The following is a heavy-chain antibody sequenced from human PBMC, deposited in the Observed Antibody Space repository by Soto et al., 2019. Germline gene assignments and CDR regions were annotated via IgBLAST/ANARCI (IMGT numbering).Heavy chain of an antibody. Sequence: GESLKISCKCSGYSFTSYWIGLVRQMPGKGLEWMGIIYPGDSDTRYSPSFQGQVTISADKSISTAYLQWSSLKASDTAMYYCARHRTTYCSGGSCYSGYYMDVWGKGTTVTVSS. CDR2: IYPGDSDT. CDR1: GYSFTSYW. D-gene: IGHD2-15*01. CDR3: ARHRTTYCSGGSCYSGYYMDV. V-gene: IGHV5-51*01. J-gene: IGHJ6*03.